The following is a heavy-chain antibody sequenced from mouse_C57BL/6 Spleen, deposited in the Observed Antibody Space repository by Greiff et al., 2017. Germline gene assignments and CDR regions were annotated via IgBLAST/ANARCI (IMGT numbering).Heavy chain of an antibody. CDR1: GYAFSSYW. V-gene: IGHV1-80*01. CDR2: IYPGDGDT. D-gene: IGHD1-1*01. Sequence: VQLQQSGAELVKPGASVKISCKASGYAFSSYWMNWVKQRPGKGLEWIGQIYPGDGDTNYNGKFKGKDTLTADKSSSTAYMQLSSLTSEDSAVYFCARRGYYGSSSSYYAMDYWGQGTSVTVSS. J-gene: IGHJ4*01. CDR3: ARRGYYGSSSSYYAMDY.